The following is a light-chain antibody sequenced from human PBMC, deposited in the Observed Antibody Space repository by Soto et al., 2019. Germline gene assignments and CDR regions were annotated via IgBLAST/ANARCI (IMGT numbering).Light chain of an antibody. CDR1: SSNIGAGYD. CDR3: QSYDSGLSGSV. J-gene: IGLJ1*01. V-gene: IGLV1-40*01. Sequence: QPVLTQPPSVSGAPGQRVTISCTGSSSNIGAGYDVHWYQQLPGTAPKLLIYGNSNRPSGVPDRFSGSKSGTSASLAITGLQAEDEADYYCQSYDSGLSGSVFGTGTKLTVL. CDR2: GNS.